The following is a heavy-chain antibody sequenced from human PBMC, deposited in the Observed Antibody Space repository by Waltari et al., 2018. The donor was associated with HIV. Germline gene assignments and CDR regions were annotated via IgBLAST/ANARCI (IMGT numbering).Heavy chain of an antibody. CDR3: ARSPGRSLES. CDR2: INTKTGSR. CDR1: GYSFITYA. V-gene: IGHV7-4-1*02. Sequence: QVQLVQSGSVLKTPGASVMISCEASGYSFITYAMNWVRQAPGQGPEWTGWINTKTGSRTYAQCFTGRFVFSLDTSVNTASLQISGLKAEDTAVYYCARSPGRSLESWGQGTLVTVSS. D-gene: IGHD3-10*01. J-gene: IGHJ4*02.